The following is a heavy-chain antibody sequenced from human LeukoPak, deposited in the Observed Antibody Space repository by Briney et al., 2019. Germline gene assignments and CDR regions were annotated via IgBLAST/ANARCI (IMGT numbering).Heavy chain of an antibody. CDR2: INPNSGGT. CDR3: ARASGWEPAADFDY. J-gene: IGHJ4*02. Sequence: GASVKVSCKASGYTFTGYYMYWVRQAPGQGLEWMGWINPNSGGTNYAQKFQGRVTMTRDTSISTAYMELSRLRSDDTAVYYCARASGWEPAADFDYWGQGTLVTVSS. CDR1: GYTFTGYY. D-gene: IGHD1-26*01. V-gene: IGHV1-2*02.